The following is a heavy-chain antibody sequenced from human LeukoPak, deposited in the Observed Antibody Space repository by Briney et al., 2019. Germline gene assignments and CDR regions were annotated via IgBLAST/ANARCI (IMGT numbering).Heavy chain of an antibody. CDR2: ISYDGSNK. CDR3: ARDPIGSYCSSTSCYAGYFRYYGMDV. J-gene: IGHJ6*02. V-gene: IGHV3-30-3*01. D-gene: IGHD2-2*01. CDR1: GFTFSSYA. Sequence: GRSLRLSCAASGFTFSSYAMHWVRRAPGKGLEWVAVISYDGSNKYYADSVKGRFTISRDNTKNTLYLQMNSLRAEDTAVYYCARDPIGSYCSSTSCYAGYFRYYGMDVWGQGTTVTVSS.